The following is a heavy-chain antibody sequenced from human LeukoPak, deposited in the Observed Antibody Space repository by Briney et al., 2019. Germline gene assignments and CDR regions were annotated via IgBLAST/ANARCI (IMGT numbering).Heavy chain of an antibody. J-gene: IGHJ4*02. V-gene: IGHV3-33*01. CDR3: ARVPIWFGELSFDY. CDR2: IWYDGSDK. CDR1: VFTFSIYG. D-gene: IGHD3-10*01. Sequence: GGSLRLSCAASVFTFSIYGMHWVRQAPGKGREGGADIWYDGSDKYYADSGKGRFTISRDNSKNTLSLQMNSLRAEDTAVYYCARVPIWFGELSFDYWGQGTLVTVSS.